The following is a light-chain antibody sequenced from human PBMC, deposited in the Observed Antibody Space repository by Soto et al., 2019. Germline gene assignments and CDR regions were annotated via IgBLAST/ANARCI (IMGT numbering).Light chain of an antibody. V-gene: IGLV1-51*02. CDR1: SSNIGNNY. J-gene: IGLJ2*01. CDR2: ENY. CDR3: GAWDNSLTGGV. Sequence: QSVLTQPPSVSAAPGQKVTISFSGSSSNIGNNYVSWYQQLPGAAPKLLIYENYERPSGIPDRFSGSKSGTSATLDITGLQTGDEADYYCGAWDNSLTGGVFGGGTKLTVL.